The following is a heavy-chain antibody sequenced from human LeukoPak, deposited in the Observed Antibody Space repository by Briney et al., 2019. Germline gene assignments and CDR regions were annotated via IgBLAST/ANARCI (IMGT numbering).Heavy chain of an antibody. CDR3: SGIHCSSTSCAGF. D-gene: IGHD2-2*01. V-gene: IGHV3-73*01. Sequence: GGSLRHSCADSGFTFSASAVHWVRQASGKGLEWVGRIRGKANSYATAYGASVKGRFTISRDDSKNTAYLQMTSLKTEDTAVYYCSGIHCSSTSCAGFWGEANLVTVSS. J-gene: IGHJ4*02. CDR2: IRGKANSYAT. CDR1: GFTFSASA.